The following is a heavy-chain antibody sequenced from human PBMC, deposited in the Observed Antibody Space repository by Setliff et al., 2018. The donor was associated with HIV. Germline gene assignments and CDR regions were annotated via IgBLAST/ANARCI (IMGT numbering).Heavy chain of an antibody. J-gene: IGHJ5*02. CDR2: IYHSGST. V-gene: IGHV4-38-2*02. CDR3: AREWVLAATGTGIDP. CDR1: GYSISSGYY. D-gene: IGHD6-13*01. Sequence: NPSETLSLTCAVSGYSISSGYYWGWIRQPPGKGLEWIGSIYHSGSTYYNPSLKSRVTISVDTSKNQFSLKLTSVTAADTAVYYCAREWVLAATGTGIDPWGQGTLVTVSS.